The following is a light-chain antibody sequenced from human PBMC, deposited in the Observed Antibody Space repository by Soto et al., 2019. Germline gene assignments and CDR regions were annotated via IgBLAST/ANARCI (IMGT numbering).Light chain of an antibody. V-gene: IGKV3-15*01. J-gene: IGKJ2*01. CDR3: QQFNNWPTYT. CDR2: GAS. CDR1: QNVGRN. Sequence: EILLTQSPAILSVSPGERATLSYRASQNVGRNLAWYQQKPGQAPRLLMYGASTRATGIPARFSGSGSGTEFTLTISSLQSEDFAVYYCQQFNNWPTYTFGQGTKLEIK.